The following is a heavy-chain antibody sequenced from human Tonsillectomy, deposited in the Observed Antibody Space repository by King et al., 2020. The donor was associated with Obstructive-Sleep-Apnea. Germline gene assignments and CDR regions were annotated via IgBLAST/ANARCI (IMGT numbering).Heavy chain of an antibody. J-gene: IGHJ6*02. Sequence: VQLVESGGGLVQPGGSLRLSCAASGFTFSSYSMNWVHQAPGKGLEWVSYISSSSSTIYYADSVKGRFTISRDNAKNSLYLQMNSLRAEDTAVYYCARAQSYYGSVYYGMDVWGQGTTVTVSS. CDR1: GFTFSSYS. CDR3: ARAQSYYGSVYYGMDV. CDR2: ISSSSSTI. V-gene: IGHV3-48*04. D-gene: IGHD3-10*01.